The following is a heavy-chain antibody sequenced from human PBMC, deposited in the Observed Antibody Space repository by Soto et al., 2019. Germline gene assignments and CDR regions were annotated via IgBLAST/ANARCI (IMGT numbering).Heavy chain of an antibody. D-gene: IGHD3-3*01. CDR2: ISGSAAST. J-gene: IGHJ6*02. CDR3: AKDLGYDFWSGSSGMDV. V-gene: IGHV3-23*01. Sequence: PGGSLRLSCAASGFTFSSDAMTWVRQAPGKGLEWVSVISGSAASTYHADSVKGRFSISRDNSKNTLYLQMNSLRAEDTAVYYCAKDLGYDFWSGSSGMDVWGQGTTVTVSS. CDR1: GFTFSSDA.